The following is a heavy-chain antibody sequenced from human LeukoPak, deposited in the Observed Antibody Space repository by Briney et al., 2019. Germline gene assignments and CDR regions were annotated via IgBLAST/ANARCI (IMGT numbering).Heavy chain of an antibody. CDR3: EKEPPRIAVAGMGYYFDY. CDR1: GFTFSSYA. D-gene: IGHD6-19*01. J-gene: IGHJ4*02. Sequence: GGSLRLSCAASGFTFSSYAMSWVRQAPGKGLEWVSAISGSGGSTYYADSVKGRFTISRDNSKNTLYLQMNSLRAEDTAVYYCEKEPPRIAVAGMGYYFDYWGQGTLVTVSS. V-gene: IGHV3-23*01. CDR2: ISGSGGST.